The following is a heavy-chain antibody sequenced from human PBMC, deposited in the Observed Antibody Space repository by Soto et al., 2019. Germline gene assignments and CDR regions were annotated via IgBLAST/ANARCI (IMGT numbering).Heavy chain of an antibody. V-gene: IGHV1-18*01. CDR3: ARAFSYGSYWYFDL. D-gene: IGHD5-18*01. CDR1: GYTFSSYG. J-gene: IGHJ2*01. Sequence: QAQLVQSGAEVKKPGDSVKVSCKASGYTFSSYGISWVRQAPGQGLEWMGWITVYNGNTHYAEKFQGRVTMTTDTSTSTAYMELWTLRSDDTAAYYFARAFSYGSYWYFDLWGRGTLVTVSS. CDR2: ITVYNGNT.